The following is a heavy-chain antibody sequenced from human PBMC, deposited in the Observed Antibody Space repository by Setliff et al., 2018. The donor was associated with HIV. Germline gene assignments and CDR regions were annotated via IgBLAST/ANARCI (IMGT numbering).Heavy chain of an antibody. Sequence: GGSLRLSCAASGFTFSSYEMNWVRKAPKKGLQWVAIIYRGGETQYDADSVKGRFTVSRDNARNTVYLQMDNLRPEDTAMYHCVKEGDTVTTTYFDFWGPGSLVTVSS. CDR3: VKEGDTVTTTYFDF. J-gene: IGHJ4*02. V-gene: IGHV3-23*03. D-gene: IGHD4-17*01. CDR1: GFTFSSYE. CDR2: IYRGGETQ.